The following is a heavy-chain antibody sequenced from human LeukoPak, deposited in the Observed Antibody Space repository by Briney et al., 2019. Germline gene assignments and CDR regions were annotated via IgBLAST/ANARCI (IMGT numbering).Heavy chain of an antibody. V-gene: IGHV3-48*02. CDR3: ARDYIYASDI. D-gene: IGHD3-3*02. Sequence: RGSLRLSCAASGFTFSRYSMNWVRQAPGKGLEWVSYISGTSSAIYNADSVKGRFTISRDNAKNSLYLQMNSLRDEDTAVYYCARDYIYASDIWGQGTMVTVSS. CDR1: GFTFSRYS. CDR2: ISGTSSAI. J-gene: IGHJ3*02.